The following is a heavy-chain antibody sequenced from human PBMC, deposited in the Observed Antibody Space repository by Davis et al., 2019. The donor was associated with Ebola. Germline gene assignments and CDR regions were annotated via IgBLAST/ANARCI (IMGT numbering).Heavy chain of an antibody. D-gene: IGHD3-10*01. J-gene: IGHJ4*02. CDR1: GFTFDDYA. CDR2: ISWNSGSI. CDR3: ARDQTFGLRTPY. Sequence: SLKISCAASGFTFDDYAMHWVRQAPGKGLEWVSGISWNSGSIGYADSVKGRFTISRDNAKNTLYLQMNSLRDEDTAVYYCARDQTFGLRTPYWGQGTLVTVSS. V-gene: IGHV3-9*01.